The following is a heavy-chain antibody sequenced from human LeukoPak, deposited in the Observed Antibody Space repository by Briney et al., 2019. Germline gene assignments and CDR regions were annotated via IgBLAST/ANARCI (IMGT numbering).Heavy chain of an antibody. D-gene: IGHD4-17*01. CDR2: IYWDDDK. Sequence: SGPTLVKPTQTLTLTCTFSGFSLSTSGVGVGWIRQPPGKALEWLALIYWDDDKRYSPSLKSRLTITKDTSKDQVVLTMTNMDPVDTATYYCAHYGVNEGEDNWFDPWGQGTLVTVSS. J-gene: IGHJ5*02. CDR3: AHYGVNEGEDNWFDP. CDR1: GFSLSTSGVG. V-gene: IGHV2-5*02.